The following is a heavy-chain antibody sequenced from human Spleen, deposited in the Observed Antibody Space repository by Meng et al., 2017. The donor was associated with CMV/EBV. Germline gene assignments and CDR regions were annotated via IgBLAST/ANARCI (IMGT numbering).Heavy chain of an antibody. D-gene: IGHD2-2*01. Sequence: ASVKVSCKASGYTFTSYDINWVRQAPRQGLEWVGWINPNSVNTGYAQKFQGRVTITSDTSISTAYMELSRLRSDDTAVYYCARKQDVVLEPPAIEGDHWGQGTLVTVSS. CDR1: GYTFTSYD. CDR2: INPNSVNT. J-gene: IGHJ4*02. CDR3: ARKQDVVLEPPAIEGDH. V-gene: IGHV1-8*03.